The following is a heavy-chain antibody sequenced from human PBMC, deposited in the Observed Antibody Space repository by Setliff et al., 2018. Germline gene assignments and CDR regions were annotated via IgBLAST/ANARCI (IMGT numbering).Heavy chain of an antibody. CDR1: GGTFSSYA. J-gene: IGHJ4*02. CDR3: AREPSTYYYGSGSLDGYLDY. D-gene: IGHD3-10*01. Sequence: GASVKVSCKASGGTFSSYAISWVRQAPGQGLEWMGGIIPILGIANYAQKFQGRVTITADESTSTAYMELSSLGSEDTAVYYCAREPSTYYYGSGSLDGYLDYWGQGTLVTVSS. V-gene: IGHV1-69*10. CDR2: IIPILGIA.